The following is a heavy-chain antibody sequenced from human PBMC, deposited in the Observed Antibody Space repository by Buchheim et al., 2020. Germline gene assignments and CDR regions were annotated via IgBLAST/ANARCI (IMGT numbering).Heavy chain of an antibody. CDR1: GGSISSGSYY. Sequence: QVQLQESGPGLVKPSQTLSLTCTVSGGSISSGSYYWSWIRQPAGKGLEWIGRIYTSGSTNYNPSLKSRVTISVDTSKNQFSLKLSSVTAADTAVYYCARGHFRYDSSGSDWCDPWGQGTL. J-gene: IGHJ5*02. CDR3: ARGHFRYDSSGSDWCDP. V-gene: IGHV4-61*02. D-gene: IGHD3-22*01. CDR2: IYTSGST.